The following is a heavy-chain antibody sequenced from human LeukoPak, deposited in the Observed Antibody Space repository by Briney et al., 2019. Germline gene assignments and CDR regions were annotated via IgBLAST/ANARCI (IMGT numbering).Heavy chain of an antibody. CDR3: AKAPPGRHIVVVTARTEYFQH. Sequence: GGSLRLSCAASGFTFDDYAMHWVRQAPGKGLEWVSGISWNSGSIGYADSVKGRFTISRDNAKNSLYLQMNSLRAEDTALYYCAKAPPGRHIVVVTARTEYFQHWGQGTLVTVSS. CDR2: ISWNSGSI. V-gene: IGHV3-9*01. J-gene: IGHJ1*01. D-gene: IGHD2-21*02. CDR1: GFTFDDYA.